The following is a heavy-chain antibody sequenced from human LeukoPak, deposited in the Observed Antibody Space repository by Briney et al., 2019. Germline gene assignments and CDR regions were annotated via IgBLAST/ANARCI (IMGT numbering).Heavy chain of an antibody. CDR3: VRGYYDSSGYSNPFDV. J-gene: IGHJ3*01. V-gene: IGHV4-59*01. D-gene: IGHD3-22*01. CDR1: GVSISSSY. Sequence: SETLSLTCTVSGVSISSSYWSWIRPPPGKGLEWIGYIHYDGTTNYTPTLKSRLTLSVDTSKNQLSLKLSSVTAADTALYYCVRGYYDSSGYSNPFDVWGQGTMVTVSS. CDR2: IHYDGTT.